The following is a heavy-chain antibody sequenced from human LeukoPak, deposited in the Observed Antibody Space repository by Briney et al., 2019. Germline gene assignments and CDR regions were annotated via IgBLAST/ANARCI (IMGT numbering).Heavy chain of an antibody. J-gene: IGHJ4*02. D-gene: IGHD5-18*01. CDR2: IYHSGST. V-gene: IGHV4-59*12. CDR1: GGSISSYY. CDR3: AREGRYSYSTHFDY. Sequence: SETLSLTCTVSGGSISSYYWSWIRQPPGKGLEWIGYIYHSGSTNYNPSLKSRLIISVDTSKNQFSLKLSSVTAADTAVYYCAREGRYSYSTHFDYWGQGTLVTVSS.